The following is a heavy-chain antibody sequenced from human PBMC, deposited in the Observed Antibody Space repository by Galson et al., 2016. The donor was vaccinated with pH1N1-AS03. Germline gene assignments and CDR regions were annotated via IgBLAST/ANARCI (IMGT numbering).Heavy chain of an antibody. J-gene: IGHJ5*02. Sequence: LRLSCAASGFTFTTCAMTWVRQAPGKGLEWVSTISASGGSTFYADTVKGRFTISRDNSKNTLYLQMNSLRAEDAAVYYCAKDLTAVAGKWFDWFDPWGQGTLVTVSS. V-gene: IGHV3-23*01. CDR3: AKDLTAVAGKWFDWFDP. D-gene: IGHD6-19*01. CDR2: ISASGGST. CDR1: GFTFTTCA.